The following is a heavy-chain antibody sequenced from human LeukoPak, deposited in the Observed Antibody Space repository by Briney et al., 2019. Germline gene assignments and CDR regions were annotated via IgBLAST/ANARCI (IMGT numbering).Heavy chain of an antibody. Sequence: SETLSLTCTVSGGSISSGGYYWSWIRQHPGQGLEWIGYIYYSGSTYYNPSLKSRVTISVDTSKNQFSLKLSSVTAADTAVYYCASMYYDILTGYYNPFDYWGQGTLVTVSS. V-gene: IGHV4-31*03. CDR1: GGSISSGGYY. CDR2: IYYSGST. D-gene: IGHD3-9*01. CDR3: ASMYYDILTGYYNPFDY. J-gene: IGHJ4*02.